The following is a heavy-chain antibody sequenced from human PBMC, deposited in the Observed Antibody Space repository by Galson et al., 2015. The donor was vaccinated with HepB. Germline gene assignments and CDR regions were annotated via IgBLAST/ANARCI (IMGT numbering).Heavy chain of an antibody. J-gene: IGHJ2*01. Sequence: SLRLSCAVSGFTFSNYWMSWVRQAPGKGLEWVANIEQDGSEKHYVDSVKGRFTISRDNAKNSLYLQMNSLRAEDTAVYYCARGAYVGVAAGDWYFDLWGRGTLVTVSS. D-gene: IGHD6-13*01. CDR1: GFTFSNYW. CDR3: ARGAYVGVAAGDWYFDL. CDR2: IEQDGSEK. V-gene: IGHV3-7*01.